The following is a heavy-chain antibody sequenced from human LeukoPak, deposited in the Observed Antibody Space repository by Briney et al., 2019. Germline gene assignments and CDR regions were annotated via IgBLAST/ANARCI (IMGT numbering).Heavy chain of an antibody. J-gene: IGHJ4*02. Sequence: GGSLRLSCEASGLTFNKYWMTWVRQAPGKGLEWVANIKQDGSEKNYVDSVKGRFTISRDNAKNSLSLRMNSLSAEDTAVYYCARRRYSSGWYYTPYDYWGQGTLVTVSS. CDR3: ARRRYSSGWYYTPYDY. CDR2: IKQDGSEK. CDR1: GLTFNKYW. D-gene: IGHD6-19*01. V-gene: IGHV3-7*01.